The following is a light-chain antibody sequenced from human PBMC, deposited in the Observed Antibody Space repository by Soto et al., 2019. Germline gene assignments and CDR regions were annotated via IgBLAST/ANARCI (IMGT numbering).Light chain of an antibody. CDR2: ENN. CDR3: CSYAGNYTDV. V-gene: IGLV6-57*04. Sequence: NFMLTQPHSVSESPGKTVTISCTRSSGSIASNDVQWYQQRPGSAPTTVIYENNQRPSGVPDRFSGSKSGNTASLTISGLQAEDEADYYCCSYAGNYTDVFGTGTKLTVL. J-gene: IGLJ1*01. CDR1: SGSIASND.